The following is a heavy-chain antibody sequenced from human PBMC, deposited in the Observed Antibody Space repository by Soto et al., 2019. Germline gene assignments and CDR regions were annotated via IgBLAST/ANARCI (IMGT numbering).Heavy chain of an antibody. CDR3: ARGTHYDFWSGYSNYYGMDV. CDR2: IGTAGDP. V-gene: IGHV3-13*05. CDR1: GFTFSSYD. Sequence: PGGSLRLSCAPSGFTFSSYDMHWVHQATGKGLEWVSAIGTAGDPYYPGSVKGRFTISRENAKNSLYLQMNSLRAGDTAVYYCARGTHYDFWSGYSNYYGMDVWGQGT. J-gene: IGHJ6*02. D-gene: IGHD3-3*01.